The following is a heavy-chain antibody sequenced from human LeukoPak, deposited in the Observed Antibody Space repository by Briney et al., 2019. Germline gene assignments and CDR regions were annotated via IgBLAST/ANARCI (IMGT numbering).Heavy chain of an antibody. CDR2: ITSGSGYI. Sequence: GGSLRLSCAASGFTFRSYSMNWVRQAPGKGLEWVACITSGSGYIWYADSVKGRFTISRDHAKNSLYLQMNSLRAEDTAVYYCAGEWKYVESEIGFHWAQGPLVAVS. J-gene: IGHJ1*01. CDR1: GFTFRSYS. CDR3: AGEWKYVESEIGFH. D-gene: IGHD1-7*01. V-gene: IGHV3-21*04.